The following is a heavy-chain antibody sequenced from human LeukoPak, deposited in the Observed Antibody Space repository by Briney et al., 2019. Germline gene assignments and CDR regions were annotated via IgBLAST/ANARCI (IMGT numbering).Heavy chain of an antibody. CDR1: GGSISSYY. V-gene: IGHV4-59*01. Sequence: SETLSLTCTVSGGSISSYYWSWIRQPPGKGLEWIGYIYYSGSTNYNPSLKSRVTISVDTSKNQFSLKLSSVTAADTAVYYCARDRYYYDSSGYSNWFDPWGQGTLVTVSS. J-gene: IGHJ5*02. CDR2: IYYSGST. D-gene: IGHD3-22*01. CDR3: ARDRYYYDSSGYSNWFDP.